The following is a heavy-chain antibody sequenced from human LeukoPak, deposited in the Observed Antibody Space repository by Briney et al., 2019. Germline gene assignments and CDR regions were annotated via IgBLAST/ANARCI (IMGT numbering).Heavy chain of an antibody. CDR1: GGSISSSSYY. Sequence: PSETLSLTCTVSGGSISSSSYYWGWIRQPPGKGLEWIGSIYYSGSTYYNPSLKSRVTISVDTSKNQFSLKLSSVTAADTAVYYCARLNSGSYHVGYYYYGMDVWGQGTTVTVSS. CDR2: IYYSGST. J-gene: IGHJ6*02. V-gene: IGHV4-39*01. D-gene: IGHD1-26*01. CDR3: ARLNSGSYHVGYYYYGMDV.